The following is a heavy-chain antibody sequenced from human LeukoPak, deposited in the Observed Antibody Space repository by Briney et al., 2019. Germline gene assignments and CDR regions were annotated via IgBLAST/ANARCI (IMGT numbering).Heavy chain of an antibody. CDR2: VFHSGST. D-gene: IGHD3-22*01. V-gene: IGHV4-59*08. Sequence: SETLSLTCTVPGGSISSYYWGWIRQPPGKGLEWIGYVFHSGSTNYNPSLKSRVTISVDTSKNQFSLKLTSVTAADTAVYYCARDSSGYYRIDYWGQGTLVTVSS. CDR3: ARDSSGYYRIDY. CDR1: GGSISSYY. J-gene: IGHJ4*02.